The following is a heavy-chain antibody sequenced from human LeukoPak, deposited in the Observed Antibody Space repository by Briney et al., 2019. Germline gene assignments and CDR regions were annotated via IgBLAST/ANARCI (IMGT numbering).Heavy chain of an antibody. CDR1: RF. V-gene: IGHV3-11*01. CDR3: VREPRVSEPEGTV. D-gene: IGHD6-6*01. Sequence: PGGSLRLSCAASRFRIRQAPGKGLEWVSYITTGNTEYYADSVKGRFTISRDNAKNSVYLQMNSLRAEDTAVYCCVREPRVSEPEGTVWGKGTTVTVSP. CDR2: ITTGNTE. J-gene: IGHJ6*04.